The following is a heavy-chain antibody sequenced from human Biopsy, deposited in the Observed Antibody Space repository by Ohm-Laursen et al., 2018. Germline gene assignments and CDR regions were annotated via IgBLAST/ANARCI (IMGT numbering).Heavy chain of an antibody. CDR3: ATKLTGYFHH. CDR1: EGTFSNYG. V-gene: IGHV1-69*06. CDR2: NIPILGTG. Sequence: SSVKVSCKVPEGTFSNYGVNWVRQAPGQGLEWLGGNIPILGTGNYAHQFQDRVTVAADTSTSTATMELRSLRSDDTAVYYCATKLTGYFHHWGQGTLVIVSS. J-gene: IGHJ1*01. D-gene: IGHD3-9*01.